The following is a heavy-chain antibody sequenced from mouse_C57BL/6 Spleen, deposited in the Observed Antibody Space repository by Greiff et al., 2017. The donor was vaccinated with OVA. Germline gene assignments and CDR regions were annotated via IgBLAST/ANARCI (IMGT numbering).Heavy chain of an antibody. V-gene: IGHV1-76*01. Sequence: VKLMESGAELVRPGASVKLSCKASGYTFTDYYINWVKQRPGQGLEWIARIYPGSGNTYYNEKFKGKATLTAEKSSSTAYMQLSSLTSEDSAVYFCARNYYGSSYEFAYWGQGTLVTVSA. CDR1: GYTFTDYY. CDR2: IYPGSGNT. CDR3: ARNYYGSSYEFAY. D-gene: IGHD1-1*01. J-gene: IGHJ3*01.